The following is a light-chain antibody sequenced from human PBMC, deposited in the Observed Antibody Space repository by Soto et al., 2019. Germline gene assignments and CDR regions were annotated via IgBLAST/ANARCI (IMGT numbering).Light chain of an antibody. V-gene: IGLV2-14*01. CDR2: EVN. J-gene: IGLJ2*01. Sequence: QSALTQPASVSGSPGQSITISCTGTSSDVGAYNYVSWYQQHPGKAPKLMIFEVNNRPSGVSNRFSGSKSGNTASLAISGLQAEDEADYYCSSYTSSSTLVFGGGTKVTV. CDR3: SSYTSSSTLV. CDR1: SSDVGAYNY.